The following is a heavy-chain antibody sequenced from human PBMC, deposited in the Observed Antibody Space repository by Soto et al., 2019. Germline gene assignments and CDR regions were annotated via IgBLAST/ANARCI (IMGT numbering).Heavy chain of an antibody. J-gene: IGHJ1*01. CDR3: AVAPLWAEYFHH. CDR2: ISPYNGNT. CDR1: GYTFTSYG. V-gene: IGHV1-18*01. Sequence: QVQLVQSGAEVKKPGASVKVSCKASGYTFTSYGITWVRQAPGEGLEWMGWISPYNGNTNYAQKLQGRVTMTTDTSTSTGFMELRSLRSDDTAVYYCAVAPLWAEYFHHWGQGTLVTVSS. D-gene: IGHD5-12*01.